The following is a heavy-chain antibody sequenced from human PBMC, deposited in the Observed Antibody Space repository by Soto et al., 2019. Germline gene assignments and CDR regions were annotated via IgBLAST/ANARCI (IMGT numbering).Heavy chain of an antibody. J-gene: IGHJ4*02. Sequence: SETLSLTCTVSGGSISNYYWSWIRQPPGKGLEWIGYIYYTGSTNYNPSLKSRVTISVDTSRNQFSLKLSSVTAADTAVYYCARVPYDSSGYFLDYWGQGNLVTVSS. V-gene: IGHV4-59*01. CDR3: ARVPYDSSGYFLDY. CDR1: GGSISNYY. D-gene: IGHD3-22*01. CDR2: IYYTGST.